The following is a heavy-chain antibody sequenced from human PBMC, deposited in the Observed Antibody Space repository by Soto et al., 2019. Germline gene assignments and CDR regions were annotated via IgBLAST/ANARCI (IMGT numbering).Heavy chain of an antibody. CDR1: GGSISNNY. J-gene: IGHJ4*02. V-gene: IGHV4-59*01. D-gene: IGHD2-2*01. CDR2: IYYTGSI. Sequence: PSETLSLTCTVSGGSISNNYWSWIRQTPGKGLEWIGYIYYTGSINYNPSLKSRVSFSVDTSKNQFSLKLSSVTAADTAVYYCARYYCSSDTCYYFDYWGQGALVTVSS. CDR3: ARYYCSSDTCYYFDY.